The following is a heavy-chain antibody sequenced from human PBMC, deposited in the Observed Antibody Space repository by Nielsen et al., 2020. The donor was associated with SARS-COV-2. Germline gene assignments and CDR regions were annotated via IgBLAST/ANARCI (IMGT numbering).Heavy chain of an antibody. D-gene: IGHD2-2*01. CDR2: ISRSGSII. Sequence: GESLKISCVVSGFSFSDYSMSWIRQAPGKGLEWVSYISRSGSIIQHADSVKGRFTISRDNAKNSLYLQMDNLRVDDTAVYYCAGPASWGQGTVVTVSA. CDR3: AGPAS. CDR1: GFSFSDYS. J-gene: IGHJ5*02. V-gene: IGHV3-11*01.